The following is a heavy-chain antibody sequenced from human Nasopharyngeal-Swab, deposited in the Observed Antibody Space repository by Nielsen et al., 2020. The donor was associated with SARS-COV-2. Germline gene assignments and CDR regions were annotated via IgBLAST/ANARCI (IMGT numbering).Heavy chain of an antibody. J-gene: IGHJ4*02. D-gene: IGHD4-17*01. Sequence: SETLSLTCAVYGGSFSGYYWSWIRQSPGKGLEWIGEIHHSGSTNYNPSLKSRVTISVDTSKNQFSLKLSSVTAADTAVHYCARGSTVTMRASLSPPVTLYYLDYWGQGTLVTVSS. CDR1: GGSFSGYY. CDR2: IHHSGST. CDR3: ARGSTVTMRASLSPPVTLYYLDY. V-gene: IGHV4-34*01.